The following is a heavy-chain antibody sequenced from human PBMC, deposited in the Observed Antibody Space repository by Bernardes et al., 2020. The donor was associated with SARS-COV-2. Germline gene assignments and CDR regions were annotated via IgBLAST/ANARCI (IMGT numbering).Heavy chain of an antibody. CDR2: IYYSGST. CDR3: ARDRSIPGVYYFDY. V-gene: IGHV4-59*01. Sequence: SETLSLTCTVSGGSISSYYWSWIRQPPGKGLEWIGYIYYSGSTNYNPSLKSRVTISVDTSKNQFSLKLSSVTAADTAVYYCARDRSIPGVYYFDYWGQGTLVTVSS. J-gene: IGHJ4*02. CDR1: GGSISSYY.